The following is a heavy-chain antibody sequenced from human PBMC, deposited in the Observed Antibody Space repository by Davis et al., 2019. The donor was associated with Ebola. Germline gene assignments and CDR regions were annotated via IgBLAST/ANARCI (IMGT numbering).Heavy chain of an antibody. D-gene: IGHD1-1*01. CDR3: TKVFEYKWKIDS. J-gene: IGHJ4*02. Sequence: PGRSLRLSCAASGFTFSSYAMSWVRQAPGKGLEWVSSITTGGGGHTFYADSVKGRFTISRDNSKNTLYLQMNSLRAEDTAVYHCTKVFEYKWKIDSWGQGTLITVSS. CDR2: ITTGGGGHT. CDR1: GFTFSSYA. V-gene: IGHV3-23*01.